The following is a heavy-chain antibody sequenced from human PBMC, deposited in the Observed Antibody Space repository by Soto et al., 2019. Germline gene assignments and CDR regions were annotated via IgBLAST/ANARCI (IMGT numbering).Heavy chain of an antibody. CDR1: GFSFVNYG. J-gene: IGHJ4*02. CDR2: ISSSGGRT. V-gene: IGHV3-23*04. D-gene: IGHD3-3*01. Sequence: VRLVESGGGVVQPGRSLRLSCGTSGFSFVNYGMGWVRQAPGKGLEWVSGISSSGGRTYFADSVRGRFTISRDNSKNTMYLQMDSLRVEDTAVYYCAKVAKPRVVIEYFDYWGQGSLVTVSS. CDR3: AKVAKPRVVIEYFDY.